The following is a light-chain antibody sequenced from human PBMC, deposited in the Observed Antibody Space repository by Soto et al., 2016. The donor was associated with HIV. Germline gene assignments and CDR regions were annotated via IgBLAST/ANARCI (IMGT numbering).Light chain of an antibody. Sequence: SYELTQPPSLSVSPGQTANITCSGYEVDDKYVCWYHQKPGQSPVLVIYQDNKRPSGIPERFSGSNSGNIATLTISGTQALDEGDYYCHVWDTNNYVFGPGTSLTVL. CDR2: QDN. V-gene: IGLV3-1*01. CDR3: HVWDTNNYV. J-gene: IGLJ1*01. CDR1: EVDDKY.